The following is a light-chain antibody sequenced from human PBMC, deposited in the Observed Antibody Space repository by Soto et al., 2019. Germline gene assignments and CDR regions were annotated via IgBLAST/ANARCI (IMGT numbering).Light chain of an antibody. V-gene: IGKV1-5*03. CDR1: QSINNL. Sequence: DVQMTQSPSTLSASVGDRVTITCRASQSINNLLAWYQQKPGKAPKLLIYKASTFKSGVPSRFSGSGSGTEFTLTISSLQPDDFATYYCQHYNSYSEAFGQGTKVDI. J-gene: IGKJ1*01. CDR3: QHYNSYSEA. CDR2: KAS.